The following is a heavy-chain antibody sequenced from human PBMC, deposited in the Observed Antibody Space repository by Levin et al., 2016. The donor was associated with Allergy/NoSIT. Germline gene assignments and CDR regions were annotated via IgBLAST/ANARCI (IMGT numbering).Heavy chain of an antibody. Sequence: VRQAPGKGLEWVSTIGLNGADTYYADSVKGRFTISRDDSKKTFYLQMSGLRADDTAFYFCAKDTGGYSSGWYGAFDLWGQGTLVTVSS. V-gene: IGHV3-23*01. J-gene: IGHJ4*02. CDR3: AKDTGGYSSGWYGAFDL. D-gene: IGHD6-19*01. CDR2: IGLNGADT.